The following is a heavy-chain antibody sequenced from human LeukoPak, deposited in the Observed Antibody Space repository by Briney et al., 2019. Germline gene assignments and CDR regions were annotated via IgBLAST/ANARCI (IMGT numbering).Heavy chain of an antibody. D-gene: IGHD6-19*01. J-gene: IGHJ4*02. V-gene: IGHV3-66*01. CDR1: GFTVSSNY. Sequence: AGGSLRLSCAASGFTVSSNYMSWVRQAPGKGLEWVSVIYSGGSTYYADSVKGRFTISRDNSKNTLYLQMNSLRAEDTAVYYCARDLGYSSGWYRDYWGQGTLVTVSS. CDR2: IYSGGST. CDR3: ARDLGYSSGWYRDY.